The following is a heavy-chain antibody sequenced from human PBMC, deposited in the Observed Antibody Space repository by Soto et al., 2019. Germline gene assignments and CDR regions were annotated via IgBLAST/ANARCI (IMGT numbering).Heavy chain of an antibody. J-gene: IGHJ4*02. CDR3: ARGGWYASWSSSDC. CDR2: MSYDGSRQ. Sequence: QVQLVESGGGVVQPGRSLRLSCAASGFTLSGNDMHWVRQAPGKGPEWVAVMSYDGSRQYYADSVKGRFTISRDTSKSTLYLQMHSLTTEDTAVYYCARGGWYASWSSSDCWGQGTLVTVSS. V-gene: IGHV3-30*03. CDR1: GFTLSGND. D-gene: IGHD2-2*01.